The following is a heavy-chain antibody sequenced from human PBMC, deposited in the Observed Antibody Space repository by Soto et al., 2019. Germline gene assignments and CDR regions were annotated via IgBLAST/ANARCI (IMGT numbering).Heavy chain of an antibody. Sequence: SETLSLTCAVYGGSFSGYYWSWIRQPPGKGLEWIGYIYHSGSTYYNPSLKSRVTISVDRSKNQFSLKLSSVTAADTAVYYCAAGGGLPRYYWGQGTLVTVSS. V-gene: IGHV4-34*01. CDR2: IYHSGST. CDR3: AAGGGLPRYY. CDR1: GGSFSGYY. J-gene: IGHJ4*02. D-gene: IGHD5-12*01.